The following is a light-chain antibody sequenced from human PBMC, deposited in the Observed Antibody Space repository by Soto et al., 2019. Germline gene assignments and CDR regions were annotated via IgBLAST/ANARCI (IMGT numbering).Light chain of an antibody. CDR2: EVT. Sequence: QSALTQPPSASGSLGQSVTISCTGTASDVGVYNYFSWYQQHPGKAPKLMIYEVTKRPSGVPDRFSGSKSGNTASLTVSGLQAEDEADYYCSSYAGSSTPYVFGTGTKVTVL. CDR3: SSYAGSSTPYV. J-gene: IGLJ1*01. CDR1: ASDVGVYNY. V-gene: IGLV2-8*01.